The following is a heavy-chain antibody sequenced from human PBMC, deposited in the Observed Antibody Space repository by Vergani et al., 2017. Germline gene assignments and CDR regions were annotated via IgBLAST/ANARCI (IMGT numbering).Heavy chain of an antibody. V-gene: IGHV4-59*01. Sequence: QVQLQESGPGLVKSSETLSLTCTVSGGSISAYYWNWLRQPPVEGLEWIGYIYKSGSSTYNPSLKGRVTISADTSKNQFSLKLTSVTAADTALYYCARDRGYSTGWYSAFDIWGQGTMVTVSS. D-gene: IGHD6-19*01. CDR2: IYKSGSS. CDR3: ARDRGYSTGWYSAFDI. CDR1: GGSISAYY. J-gene: IGHJ3*02.